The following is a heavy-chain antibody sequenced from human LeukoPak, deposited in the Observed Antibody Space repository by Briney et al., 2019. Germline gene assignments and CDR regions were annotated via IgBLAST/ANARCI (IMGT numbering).Heavy chain of an antibody. CDR3: ARATDLVRGVVGAFDI. D-gene: IGHD3-10*01. V-gene: IGHV4-39*07. Sequence: SETLSLTCTVSSGAISRSSYYCGWIRQPPGEGLEWSGSIYYSGSTYYNPSLKSRVTISVDTSKNQFSLKLSSVTAADTALYYCARATDLVRGVVGAFDIWGQGTLVTVSS. J-gene: IGHJ3*02. CDR1: SGAISRSSYY. CDR2: IYYSGST.